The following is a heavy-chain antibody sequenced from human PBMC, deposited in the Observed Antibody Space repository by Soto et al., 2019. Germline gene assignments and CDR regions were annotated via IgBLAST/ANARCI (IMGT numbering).Heavy chain of an antibody. CDR3: ARKGAAASWPHGFDM. CDR1: GGTYP. J-gene: IGHJ3*02. CDR2: IIPMFGTT. Sequence: QMQLVQSGAEVKKPGSSVKVSCEASGGTYPISWVRQAPGQGLEWMGSIIPMFGTTNYAQNFQGRVALTADKSTNTAYLVLSSLRSEDTAVYFCARKGAAASWPHGFDMWGQGTMVTVSS. V-gene: IGHV1-69*06. D-gene: IGHD2-2*01.